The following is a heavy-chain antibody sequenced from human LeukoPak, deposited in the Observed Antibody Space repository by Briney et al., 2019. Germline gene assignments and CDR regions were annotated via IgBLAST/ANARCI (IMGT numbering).Heavy chain of an antibody. J-gene: IGHJ4*02. CDR3: AKGGLHFNTCSFDY. CDR2: ISGSGGST. V-gene: IGHV3-23*01. D-gene: IGHD2-15*01. CDR1: GFTFSSYA. Sequence: PGGSLRLSCAASGFTFSSYAMSWVRQAPGKGLEWVSAISGSGGSTYYADSVKGRFTISRDNSKNTLYLQMNSLRAGDTAVYYCAKGGLHFNTCSFDYWGQGTLVTVSS.